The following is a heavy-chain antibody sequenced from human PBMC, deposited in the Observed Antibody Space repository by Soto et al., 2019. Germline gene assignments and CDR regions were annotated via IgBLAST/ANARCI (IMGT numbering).Heavy chain of an antibody. V-gene: IGHV3-30-3*01. CDR3: ARENMTYYFDY. Sequence: QVQLVESGGGVVQPGRSLRLSCAASGFTFSSYAMHWVRQAPGKGLEWVAVISYDGSNKYYADSVKGRFTISRDNSKNTLYLQMNSLRAEDTAVYYCARENMTYYFDYWGQGTLVTVSS. J-gene: IGHJ4*02. CDR2: ISYDGSNK. CDR1: GFTFSSYA. D-gene: IGHD3-16*01.